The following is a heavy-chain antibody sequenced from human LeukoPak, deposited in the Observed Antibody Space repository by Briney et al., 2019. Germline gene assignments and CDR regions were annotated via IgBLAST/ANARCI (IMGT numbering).Heavy chain of an antibody. Sequence: GGSLRLSCAASGFTISGHWMSWVRQAPGKGLEWLANIKQDGSVKNYVGSVKGRFTISRDNAENSLYLQMHSLRAEDTAVYYCARLSSRDPLHYWGQGTLVTVSS. CDR2: IKQDGSVK. CDR3: ARLSSRDPLHY. J-gene: IGHJ4*02. CDR1: GFTISGHW. V-gene: IGHV3-7*03. D-gene: IGHD2-21*02.